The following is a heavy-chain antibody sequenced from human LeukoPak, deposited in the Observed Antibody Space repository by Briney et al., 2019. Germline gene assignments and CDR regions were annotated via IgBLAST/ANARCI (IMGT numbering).Heavy chain of an antibody. CDR2: IYPGDSDT. CDR3: ARLDYYDSSGYIHGGSWFDP. D-gene: IGHD3-22*01. CDR1: GDSFTSYW. J-gene: IGHJ5*02. V-gene: IGHV5-51*01. Sequence: GESLKISCKGSGDSFTSYWIGWGRQMPGEGLEWMGIIYPGDSDTRYSPSFQGQVTTSADKSISTAYLQWSSLKASDTAMYYCARLDYYDSSGYIHGGSWFDPWGQGTLVTVSS.